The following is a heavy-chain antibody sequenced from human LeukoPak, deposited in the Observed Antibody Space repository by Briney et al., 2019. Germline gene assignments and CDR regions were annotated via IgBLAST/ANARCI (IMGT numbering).Heavy chain of an antibody. CDR1: GFTFSNAW. Sequence: GGSLRLSCAASGFTFSNAWMSWVRQAPGKGLEWVGRIKSKTDGGTTDYAAPVKGRFTISRDDSKNTLYLQMNSLKTEDTAVYYCTRLSPPVAGSVSFDYWGQGTLVTVSS. CDR2: IKSKTDGGTT. D-gene: IGHD6-19*01. J-gene: IGHJ4*02. V-gene: IGHV3-15*01. CDR3: TRLSPPVAGSVSFDY.